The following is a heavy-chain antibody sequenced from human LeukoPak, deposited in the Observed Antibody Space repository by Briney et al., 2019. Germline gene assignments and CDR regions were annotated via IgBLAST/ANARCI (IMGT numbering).Heavy chain of an antibody. CDR1: GGDFNTHI. D-gene: IGHD2-15*01. V-gene: IGHV1-69*02. CDR3: ARGKYCSGGECYSVRTSYDGFDS. J-gene: IGHJ5*01. Sequence: SVKVSCKASGGDFNTHIINWVRQAPGQGLEWMGRIIPMRNLANYAHKFQGRVIITADKSRRTAYMEMSRLTSDDTAVYYCARGKYCSGGECYSVRTSYDGFDSWGQGTVVSVSS. CDR2: IIPMRNLA.